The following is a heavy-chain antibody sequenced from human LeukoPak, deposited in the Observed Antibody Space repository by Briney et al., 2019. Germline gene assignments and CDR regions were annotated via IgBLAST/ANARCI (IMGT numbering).Heavy chain of an antibody. V-gene: IGHV3-7*04. CDR2: IKQDGSEK. Sequence: GGSLRLSCAASGFTFSRHWMSWVRQAPGQGLEWVANIKQDGSEKYYVDAVKGRYTISRDNAKNSLYLQMNSLRVEDTAVYYCARAGGDYAACSDNWGQGTLVTVSS. J-gene: IGHJ4*02. D-gene: IGHD4-17*01. CDR1: GFTFSRHW. CDR3: ARAGGDYAACSDN.